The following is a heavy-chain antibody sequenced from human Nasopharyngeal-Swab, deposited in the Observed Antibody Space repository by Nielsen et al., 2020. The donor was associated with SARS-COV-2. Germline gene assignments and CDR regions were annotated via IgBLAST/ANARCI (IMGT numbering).Heavy chain of an antibody. D-gene: IGHD3-22*01. V-gene: IGHV3-11*06. CDR1: GFTFSDYY. CDR3: AKDSTMISY. CDR2: ISSSSSYT. Sequence: GESLKISCAASGFTFSDYYMSWIRQAPGKGLEWVSYISSSSSYTNYADSVKGRFTISRDNAKNSLYLQMNSLRAEDTAVYYCAKDSTMISYWGQGTLVTVSS. J-gene: IGHJ4*02.